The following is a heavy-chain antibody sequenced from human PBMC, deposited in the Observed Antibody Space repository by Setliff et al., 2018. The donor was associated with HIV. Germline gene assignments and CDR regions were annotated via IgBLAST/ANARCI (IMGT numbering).Heavy chain of an antibody. J-gene: IGHJ3*02. D-gene: IGHD6-19*01. V-gene: IGHV4-61*09. CDR2: IHTTGST. Sequence: SETLSLTCSVSGDSISSGSYYWSWIRLPAGKGLERIGQIHTTGSTNYNPSLKSRVIISVDTSKNQFSLNLSSVTAADTAVYFCARGSPYTSAWYGGGTFDIWGQGTLVTVSS. CDR1: GDSISSGSYY. CDR3: ARGSPYTSAWYGGGTFDI.